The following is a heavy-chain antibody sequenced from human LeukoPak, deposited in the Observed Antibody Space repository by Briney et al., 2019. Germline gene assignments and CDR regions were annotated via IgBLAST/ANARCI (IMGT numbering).Heavy chain of an antibody. D-gene: IGHD3-10*02. J-gene: IGHJ6*04. CDR3: AELGITMIGGV. Sequence: GGSLRLSCTASGFTFNTYWMSWVRQAPGRGLEWVANIKGDGTEKYYVDSVKGRFTISRDNAKNSLFLHMNNVRAEDTAVYYCAELGITMIGGVWGKGTTVTISS. CDR1: GFTFNTYW. CDR2: IKGDGTEK. V-gene: IGHV3-7*01.